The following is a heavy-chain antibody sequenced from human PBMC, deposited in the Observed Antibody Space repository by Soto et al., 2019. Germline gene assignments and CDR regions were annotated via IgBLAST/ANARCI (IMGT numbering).Heavy chain of an antibody. CDR3: VNWGDFDY. D-gene: IGHD7-27*01. CDR2: ISSSSSYI. Sequence: EVQLVESGGGLVKPGGSLRLSCAASGFTFSSYSMNWVRKAPGKGLEWVSSISSSSSYIYYADSVKGRFTISRDNAKNSLYLQMNSLRAEETAVYYCVNWGDFDYWGQGTLVTVSS. J-gene: IGHJ4*02. CDR1: GFTFSSYS. V-gene: IGHV3-21*01.